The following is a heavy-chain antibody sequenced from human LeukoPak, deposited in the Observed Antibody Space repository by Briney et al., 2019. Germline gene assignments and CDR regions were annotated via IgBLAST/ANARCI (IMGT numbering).Heavy chain of an antibody. Sequence: GGSLRLSCAASGFTFSSYAMSWVRQAPGKGLEWVSAISGSGGSTYYADSVEGRFTISRDNSKNTLYLQMNSLRAEDTAAYYCAKNFNYDILTGRIDYWGQGTLVTVSS. V-gene: IGHV3-23*01. CDR2: ISGSGGST. CDR3: AKNFNYDILTGRIDY. J-gene: IGHJ4*02. D-gene: IGHD3-9*01. CDR1: GFTFSSYA.